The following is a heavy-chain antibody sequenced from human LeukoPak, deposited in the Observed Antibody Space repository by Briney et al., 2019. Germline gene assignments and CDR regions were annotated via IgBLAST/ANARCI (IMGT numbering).Heavy chain of an antibody. D-gene: IGHD3-3*01. CDR1: GGSISFSTYF. Sequence: SETLSLTCTVSGGSISFSTYFWGWIRQSPGKGLEWIGSIYYSGSTYYNPSLKSRVTISVDTSKNQFSLKLSSVTAADTAVYYCARRGVDIDYWGQGTLVTVSS. V-gene: IGHV4-39*01. CDR2: IYYSGST. CDR3: ARRGVDIDY. J-gene: IGHJ4*02.